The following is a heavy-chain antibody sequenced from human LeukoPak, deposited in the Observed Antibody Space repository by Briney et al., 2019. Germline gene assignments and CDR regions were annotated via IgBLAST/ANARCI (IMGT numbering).Heavy chain of an antibody. CDR3: ARDRRYFDWLLSTPYYYYGMDV. D-gene: IGHD3-9*01. CDR1: GGSFSGYY. V-gene: IGHV4-34*01. Sequence: SETLSLTCAVYGGSFSGYYWSWIRQPPGKGLAWIGEIKHSGSTNYNPSLKSRVTISVDTSKNQFSLKLSSVTAADTAVYYCARDRRYFDWLLSTPYYYYGMDVWGKGTTVTVSS. CDR2: IKHSGST. J-gene: IGHJ6*04.